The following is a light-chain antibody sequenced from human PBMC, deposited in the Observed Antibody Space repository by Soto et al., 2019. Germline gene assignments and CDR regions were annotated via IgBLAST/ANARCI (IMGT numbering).Light chain of an antibody. CDR2: TAS. J-gene: IGKJ4*01. Sequence: DIQLTQSPSFLSASVGDRVTITCRASQDISDYLAWYQQKPGKAPKLLIYTASILQSGVPSRFSGSASGTQFTLTISSLQPEYFATYYCQQFNVYPLTFGGGTQVEIK. CDR1: QDISDY. CDR3: QQFNVYPLT. V-gene: IGKV1-9*01.